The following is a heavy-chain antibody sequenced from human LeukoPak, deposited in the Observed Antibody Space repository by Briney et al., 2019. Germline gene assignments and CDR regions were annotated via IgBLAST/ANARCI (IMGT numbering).Heavy chain of an antibody. CDR2: IYTSGST. D-gene: IGHD6-13*01. J-gene: IGHJ4*02. Sequence: PSETLSLTCTVSGGSISSGSYYWSWIRQPAGKGLEWLGRIYTSGSTNYNPSLKSRVTISVDTSKNQFSLKLSSVTAADTAVYYCARDGTAAGTFDYWGQGTLVTVSS. V-gene: IGHV4-61*02. CDR1: GGSISSGSYY. CDR3: ARDGTAAGTFDY.